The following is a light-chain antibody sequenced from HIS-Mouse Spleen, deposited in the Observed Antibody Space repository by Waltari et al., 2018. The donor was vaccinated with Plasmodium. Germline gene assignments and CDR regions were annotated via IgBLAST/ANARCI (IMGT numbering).Light chain of an antibody. CDR3: QKYNSAPWT. V-gene: IGKV1-27*01. CDR1: QGIRNY. Sequence: DIQMTPSPSSLSASVGDRVTITCRASQGIRNYLAWYQQKPGKVPKLLIYAASTLQSGVPSRFSGSGSGTDFTLTISSLQPEDVATYYCQKYNSAPWTFGQGTKVEIK. J-gene: IGKJ1*01. CDR2: AAS.